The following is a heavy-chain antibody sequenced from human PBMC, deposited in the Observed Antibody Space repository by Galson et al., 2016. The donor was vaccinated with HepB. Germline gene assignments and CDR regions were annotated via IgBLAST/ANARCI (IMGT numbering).Heavy chain of an antibody. CDR2: IYWADDR. V-gene: IGHV2-5*02. D-gene: IGHD4-17*01. J-gene: IGHJ4*02. CDR1: GFSLSTSGLA. Sequence: PALVKPTQTLTVTCSFSGFSLSTSGLAVGWIRQPPGKALEWLALIYWADDRRYSPSLRSRLTIPKDTSKNQVVLTMTNMDPVDTATYYCAHRLPYGDIFDSWGQGTLVTVAS. CDR3: AHRLPYGDIFDS.